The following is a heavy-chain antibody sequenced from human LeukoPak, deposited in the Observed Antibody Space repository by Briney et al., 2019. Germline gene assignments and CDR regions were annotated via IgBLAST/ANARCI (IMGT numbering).Heavy chain of an antibody. CDR1: GFTFSTYA. CDR2: ISGGIT. V-gene: IGHV3-23*01. Sequence: PGGSLRLSCAASGFTFSTYALSWVRQAPGKGLEWVSAISGGITYYADSVKGRFTISRDNPKNTLYLQMNSLRAEDTAVHYCAKEYCSGTTCYGCFDYWGQGTLVTVSS. J-gene: IGHJ4*02. CDR3: AKEYCSGTTCYGCFDY. D-gene: IGHD2-2*01.